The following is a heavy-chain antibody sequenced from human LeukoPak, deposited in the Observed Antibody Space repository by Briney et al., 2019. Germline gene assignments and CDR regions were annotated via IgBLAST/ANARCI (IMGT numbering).Heavy chain of an antibody. CDR3: AKDLSYIGFGY. J-gene: IGHJ4*02. D-gene: IGHD2-15*01. Sequence: GGSLRLSCAASGFTFSNYWMHWVRQAPGKGLVWVSRINSDGINTSYADSVKGRFTISRDNAKNTLNLQMNSLRAEDTAVYYCAKDLSYIGFGYWGQGTLVTVSS. CDR1: GFTFSNYW. V-gene: IGHV3-74*01. CDR2: INSDGINT.